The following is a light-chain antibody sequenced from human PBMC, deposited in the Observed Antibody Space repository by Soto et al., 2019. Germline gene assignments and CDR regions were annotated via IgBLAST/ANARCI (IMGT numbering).Light chain of an antibody. J-gene: IGKJ5*01. V-gene: IGKV3-15*01. CDR2: GAS. CDR3: QQYDNWPPT. Sequence: EIVMTQAPATLSVSPGDIATLSCRASQSLRSDLAWYQQKPGQAPRILIYGASTRATDIPARFSGSGSGTECTLTISSLQSEDVAVYYCQQYDNWPPTFGQGTRLEIK. CDR1: QSLRSD.